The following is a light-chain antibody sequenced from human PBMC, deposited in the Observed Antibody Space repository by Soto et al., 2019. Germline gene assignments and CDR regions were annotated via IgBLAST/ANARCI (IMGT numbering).Light chain of an antibody. V-gene: IGLV3-21*04. CDR2: YDS. Sequence: SYELTQQPSVSVAPGKTARITCGGNNVGSKSVHWYQQKPGQAPVLVIYYDSDRPSGIPERFSGSNSGNTATLTISRVEAGDEADYYCQVWDSSIDRAVFGGGTQLTVL. CDR1: NVGSKS. CDR3: QVWDSSIDRAV. J-gene: IGLJ7*01.